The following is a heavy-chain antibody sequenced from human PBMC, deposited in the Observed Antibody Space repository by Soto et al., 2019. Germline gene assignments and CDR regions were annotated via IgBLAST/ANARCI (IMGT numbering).Heavy chain of an antibody. Sequence: EVQLLESGGGLVQPGGSLRLSCAASGFTFSSYAWSWVPQAPGKGWGGVSAISGSGGSTYYADSVKGRFTISRDNSKNTLYLQMNSLRAEDTAVYYCAKAVVVVAATRGTDYWGQGTLVTVSS. CDR3: AKAVVVVAATRGTDY. D-gene: IGHD2-15*01. J-gene: IGHJ4*02. CDR1: GFTFSSYA. CDR2: ISGSGGST. V-gene: IGHV3-23*01.